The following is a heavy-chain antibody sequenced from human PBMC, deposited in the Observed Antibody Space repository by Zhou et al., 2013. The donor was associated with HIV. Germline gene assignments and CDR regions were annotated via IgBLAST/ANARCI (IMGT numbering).Heavy chain of an antibody. CDR1: GYTFTNYD. CDR2: MNPDSGNT. V-gene: IGHV1-8*03. CDR3: ARFILYCSGGSCYDNWFDP. Sequence: QVQLVQSGAEVKKPGASVKVSCKASGYTFTNYDINWVRQATGQGLEWMGWMNPDSGNTGYAQKFQGRVTITRNTSISTAYMELSSLRSEDTAVYYCARFILYCSGGSCYDNWFDPWGQGTLVTVSS. D-gene: IGHD2-15*01. J-gene: IGHJ5*02.